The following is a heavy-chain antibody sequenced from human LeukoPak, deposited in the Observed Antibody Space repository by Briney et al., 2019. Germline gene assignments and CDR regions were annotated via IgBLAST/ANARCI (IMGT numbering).Heavy chain of an antibody. CDR2: IIPIFGTA. V-gene: IGHV1-69*13. Sequence: ASVKVSCKASGGTFSSYAISWVRQAPGQGLEWMGGIIPIFGTANYAQKFQGRVTITADESTSTAYMGLSSLRSEDTAVYYCARGELEVAAAGTWDYYYYYMDVWGKGTTVTVSS. CDR1: GGTFSSYA. J-gene: IGHJ6*03. CDR3: ARGELEVAAAGTWDYYYYYMDV. D-gene: IGHD6-13*01.